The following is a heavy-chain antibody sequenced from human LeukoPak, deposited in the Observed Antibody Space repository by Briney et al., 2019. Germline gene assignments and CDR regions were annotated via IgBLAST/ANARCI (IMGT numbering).Heavy chain of an antibody. Sequence: GGSLRLSCAASGFTFSNTWMSWVRQAPGKGLEWVGRFKSNTDGGTADYAAPVKGRFTISRHDSNSTLYLQMSGLKTEDTAVYYCTRGPRPFDPWGQGTLVTVSS. V-gene: IGHV3-15*01. CDR1: GFTFSNTW. CDR2: FKSNTDGGTA. J-gene: IGHJ5*02. CDR3: TRGPRPFDP.